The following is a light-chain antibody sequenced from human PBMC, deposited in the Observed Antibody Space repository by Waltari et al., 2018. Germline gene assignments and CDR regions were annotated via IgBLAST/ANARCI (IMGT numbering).Light chain of an antibody. Sequence: AIRMTQSPASLPASTGDRVTISCRASQGVSTYLAWYKQKPGKAPSLLIYAASTLESGGPSKFSGSGSGTDFTLTISCLQSEDFATYYCQQYHTYPWTFGQGTKVEI. J-gene: IGKJ1*01. CDR1: QGVSTY. CDR2: AAS. V-gene: IGKV1-8*01. CDR3: QQYHTYPWT.